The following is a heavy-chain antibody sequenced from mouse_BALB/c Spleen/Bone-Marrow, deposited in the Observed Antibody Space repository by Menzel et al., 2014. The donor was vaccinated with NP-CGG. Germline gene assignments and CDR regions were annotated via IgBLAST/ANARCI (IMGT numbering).Heavy chain of an antibody. Sequence: LEESGPELEKPGASVKISCKASGYSFTGYSMNWVKQSNGKSLEWIGNIDPYYGGTTYNQKFKGKVTLTVDKSSSTAYMQLKSLTSEDSAVYYCTRRGSSWCFDVWGAGTTVTVSS. J-gene: IGHJ1*01. CDR1: GYSFTGYS. V-gene: IGHV1S135*01. CDR3: TRRGSSWCFDV. D-gene: IGHD1-1*01. CDR2: IDPYYGGT.